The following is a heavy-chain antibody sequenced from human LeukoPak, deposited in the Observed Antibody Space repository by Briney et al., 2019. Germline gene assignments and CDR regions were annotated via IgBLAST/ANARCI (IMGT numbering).Heavy chain of an antibody. D-gene: IGHD5-12*01. J-gene: IGHJ4*02. CDR1: GYSFSTSY. Sequence: GESLRISCQTSGYSFSTSYIAWVRQRPGEGLEWMGKIDPADSYSSYSPSFQGHVTFSVDKSISTAYLQWSSLKASDSAIYYCARLSGYYYGEDDFWGQGTLVTVSS. CDR3: ARLSGYYYGEDDF. V-gene: IGHV5-10-1*01. CDR2: IDPADSYS.